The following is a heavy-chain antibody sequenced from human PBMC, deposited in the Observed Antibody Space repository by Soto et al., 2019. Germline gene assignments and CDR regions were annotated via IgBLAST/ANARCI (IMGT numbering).Heavy chain of an antibody. J-gene: IGHJ4*01. CDR2: IKWDASEK. D-gene: IGHD3-10*01. CDR1: GFTFGSYW. V-gene: IGHV3-7*01. CDR3: ARESGYGSTASVNHYIDY. Sequence: GGSLRLSCAASGFTFGSYWMSWVRQAPGKGPEWLATIKWDASEKKYVDSVKGRFTTSRDNAKNALYLQMDSLRAEDTAVYYCARESGYGSTASVNHYIDYWGQGTLVTVSS.